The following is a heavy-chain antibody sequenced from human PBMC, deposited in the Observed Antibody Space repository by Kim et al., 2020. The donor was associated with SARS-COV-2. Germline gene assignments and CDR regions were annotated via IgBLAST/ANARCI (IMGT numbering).Heavy chain of an antibody. Sequence: DADSVKGRFTISRDNAKNSLYLQMNSLRAEDTAVYYCTYGSGSYYAPFDYWGQGTLVTVSS. V-gene: IGHV3-48*01. CDR3: TYGSGSYYAPFDY. D-gene: IGHD3-10*01. J-gene: IGHJ4*02.